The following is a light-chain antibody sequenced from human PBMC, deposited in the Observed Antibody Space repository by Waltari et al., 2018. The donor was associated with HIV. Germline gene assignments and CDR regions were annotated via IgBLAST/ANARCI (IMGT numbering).Light chain of an antibody. CDR2: GDN. Sequence: SYELTQPPSVSVSPGQTASITGSGDQLGERFTSWYLQKPGQSPVLVIYGDNKRPSGIPERFSGSNSRNTVTLTISGTQAMDEAVYYCQAWYSSTLVFAGGTKLTVL. CDR1: QLGERF. J-gene: IGLJ2*01. V-gene: IGLV3-1*01. CDR3: QAWYSSTLV.